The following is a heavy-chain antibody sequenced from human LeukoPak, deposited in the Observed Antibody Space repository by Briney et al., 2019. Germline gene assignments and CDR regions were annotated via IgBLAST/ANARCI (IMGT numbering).Heavy chain of an antibody. CDR1: GYTFTKNG. Sequence: GASVKVSCKASGYTFTKNGISWVRQAPGQGLEWMGWISAYNGNTNYAQKLQGRVTMTTDTSTSTAYMELRSLRSDDTAVYYCARRSISRFLAYPMDVWGQGTTVTVSS. CDR2: ISAYNGNT. D-gene: IGHD3-3*01. V-gene: IGHV1-18*01. CDR3: ARRSISRFLAYPMDV. J-gene: IGHJ6*02.